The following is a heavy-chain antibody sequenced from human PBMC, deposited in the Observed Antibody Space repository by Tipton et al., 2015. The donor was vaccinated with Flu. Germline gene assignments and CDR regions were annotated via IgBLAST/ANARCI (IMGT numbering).Heavy chain of an antibody. J-gene: IGHJ3*02. CDR1: GGSISSGGYY. CDR3: ARTGGIYYASGFDI. Sequence: TLSLTCTVSGGSISSGGYYWSWIRQHPGKGLEWIGYIYYSGSTYYNPSLKSRVTISVDTSKNQFSLKLSSVTAADTALYYCARTGGIYYASGFDIWGQGTMVTVSS. V-gene: IGHV4-31*03. CDR2: IYYSGST. D-gene: IGHD1-26*01.